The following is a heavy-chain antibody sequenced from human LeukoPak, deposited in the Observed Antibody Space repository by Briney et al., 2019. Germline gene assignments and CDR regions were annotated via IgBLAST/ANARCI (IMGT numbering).Heavy chain of an antibody. CDR2: MHPGNGNT. J-gene: IGHJ4*02. CDR1: GYRFISNY. D-gene: IGHD2-21*02. V-gene: IGHV1-2*02. Sequence: ASVKVSCKASGYRFISNYIQWVRQAPGLGPEWMGWMHPGNGNTRYAERFQGRVTMTRDTSINTAYMDLTSLRSDDTAVYYCAREGSYCVGGDCYSFDFWGQGTLITVSS. CDR3: AREGSYCVGGDCYSFDF.